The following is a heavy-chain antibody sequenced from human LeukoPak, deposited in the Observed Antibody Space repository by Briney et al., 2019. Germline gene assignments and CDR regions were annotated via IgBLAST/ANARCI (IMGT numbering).Heavy chain of an antibody. V-gene: IGHV4-59*01. Sequence: SETLSLTCTVSGGSISSYYWSWIRQPPGKGLEWIGYIYYSGSTNYNPSLKSRVTISVDTSKNQFSLKLSSMTAADTAVYYCARDERVGSSFQGFDPWGQGTLVTVSS. CDR2: IYYSGST. CDR3: ARDERVGSSFQGFDP. CDR1: GGSISSYY. J-gene: IGHJ5*02. D-gene: IGHD6-13*01.